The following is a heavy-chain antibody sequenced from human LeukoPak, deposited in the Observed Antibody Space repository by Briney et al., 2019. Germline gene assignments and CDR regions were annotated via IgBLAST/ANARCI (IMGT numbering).Heavy chain of an antibody. D-gene: IGHD6-13*01. V-gene: IGHV3-30*14. CDR1: GFTFNTYA. CDR2: ISYDGSNK. J-gene: IGHJ2*01. Sequence: GGSLRLSCAVSGFTFNTYAMHWVRQAPGKGLEWVAVISYDGSNKYYADSVKGRFTISRENAKNSLYLQMNSLRAGDTAVYYCAREMGDKYSSSWALDLWGRGTLVTVSS. CDR3: AREMGDKYSSSWALDL.